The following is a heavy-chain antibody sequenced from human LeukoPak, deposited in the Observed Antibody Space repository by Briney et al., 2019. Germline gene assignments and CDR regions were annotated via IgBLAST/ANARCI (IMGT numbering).Heavy chain of an antibody. D-gene: IGHD6-19*01. CDR1: AFSFSDHN. V-gene: IGHV3-30*02. J-gene: IGHJ4*02. CDR2: IRFDGSDK. Sequence: GGSLRLSCAASAFSFSDHNMHWVRHAPGKGLEWVAFIRFDGSDKYYADSVKGRFTISRDNSKNTLFLQMTSLRAEDTALYYCAKDHLYVSGWSGDSWGQGTLVTVCS. CDR3: AKDHLYVSGWSGDS.